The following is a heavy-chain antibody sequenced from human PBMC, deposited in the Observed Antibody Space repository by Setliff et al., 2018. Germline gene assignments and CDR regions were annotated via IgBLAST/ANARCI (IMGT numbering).Heavy chain of an antibody. J-gene: IGHJ4*02. D-gene: IGHD6-19*01. CDR2: IYHSGST. Sequence: SETLSLTCAVSGGSISSGGYSWSWIRQPPGKGLEWIGYIYHSGSTYYNPSLKSRVTISVDRSKNQFSLKLSSVTAADTAVYYCAREGEAGNFDYWGQGTLVTVSS. CDR1: GGSISSGGYS. V-gene: IGHV4-30-2*01. CDR3: AREGEAGNFDY.